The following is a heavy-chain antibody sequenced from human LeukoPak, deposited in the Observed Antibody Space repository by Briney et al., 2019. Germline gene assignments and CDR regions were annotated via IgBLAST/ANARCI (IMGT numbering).Heavy chain of an antibody. CDR3: ARDRHYDYVWGSYRRGGVYFDY. CDR2: INHSGST. CDR1: GGTFSGYY. Sequence: SETLSLTCAVYGGTFSGYYWSWIRQPPGKGLEWIGEINHSGSTNYNPSLKSRVTISVDTSKNQFSLTLSSVTAADTAVYYCARDRHYDYVWGSYRRGGVYFDYWGQGTLVTVSS. V-gene: IGHV4-34*01. D-gene: IGHD3-16*02. J-gene: IGHJ4*02.